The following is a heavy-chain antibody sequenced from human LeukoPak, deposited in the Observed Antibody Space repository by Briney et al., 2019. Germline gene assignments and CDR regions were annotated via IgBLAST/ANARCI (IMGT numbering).Heavy chain of an antibody. V-gene: IGHV1-2*02. CDR3: AREGSYCVGGDCYSFDF. J-gene: IGHJ4*02. CDR2: MHPGNGNT. Sequence: GASVKVSCKASGCRFISNYIQWVRQAPGLGPEWIGWMHPGNGNTRYAEKFQGRVTMTRDTSINTAYMDLSGLKSDDTAVYYCAREGSYCVGGDCYSFDFWGQGTLITVSS. CDR1: GCRFISNY. D-gene: IGHD2-15*01.